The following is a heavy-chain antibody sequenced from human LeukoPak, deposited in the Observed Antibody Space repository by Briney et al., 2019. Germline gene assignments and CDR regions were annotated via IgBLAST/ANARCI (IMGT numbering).Heavy chain of an antibody. CDR1: GGSISSYY. CDR2: IYYSGST. Sequence: SETLSLTCIVSGGSISSYYWSWIRQPPGKGLEWIGYIYYSGSTNYNPSLKSRVTISVDTSKNQFSLKLSSVTAADTAVYYCARGSPWGWFDPWGQGTLVTVSS. V-gene: IGHV4-59*01. J-gene: IGHJ5*02. D-gene: IGHD3-16*01. CDR3: ARGSPWGWFDP.